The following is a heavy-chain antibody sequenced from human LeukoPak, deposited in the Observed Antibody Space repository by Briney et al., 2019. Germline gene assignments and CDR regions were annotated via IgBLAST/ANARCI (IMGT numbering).Heavy chain of an antibody. CDR2: MNPNSGNT. CDR1: GYTFTSYD. J-gene: IGHJ4*02. Sequence: ASVKVSCTASGYTFTSYDINWVRQATGQGLEWMGWMNPNSGNTGYAQKFQGRVTMTRNTSISTAYMELSSLRSEDTAVYYCARGRPGDYYDSSGYWEIFDYWGQGTLVTVSS. V-gene: IGHV1-8*01. CDR3: ARGRPGDYYDSSGYWEIFDY. D-gene: IGHD3-22*01.